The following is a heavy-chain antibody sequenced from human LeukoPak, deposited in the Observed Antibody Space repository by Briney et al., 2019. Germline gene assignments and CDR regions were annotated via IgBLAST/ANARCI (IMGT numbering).Heavy chain of an antibody. D-gene: IGHD1-1*01. J-gene: IGHJ4*02. CDR1: GVSLTVGSYY. CDR3: ARGQDTFKTGY. V-gene: IGHV4-31*03. CDR2: IHPSGIT. Sequence: LQTLSLTCTVSGVSLTVGSYYCTWIRHYPGKGLEWIGYIHPSGITNYNPSLKSRVTMSLDMSQNQFSLKLTSVTAADTAIYYCARGQDTFKTGYWGQGTLVTVSS.